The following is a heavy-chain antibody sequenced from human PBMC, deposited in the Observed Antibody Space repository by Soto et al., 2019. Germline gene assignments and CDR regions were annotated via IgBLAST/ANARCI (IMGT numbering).Heavy chain of an antibody. CDR1: GGSFSGYY. V-gene: IGHV4-34*01. CDR2: INHSGST. J-gene: IGHJ6*03. Sequence: PSETLSLTCAVYGGSFSGYYWRWIRQPPGKGLEWIGEINHSGSTNYNPSLKSRVTISVDTSKNQFSLKLSSVTAADTAVYYCARGLANVVVPAATTRNYYYYYMDVWGKGTTVTV. CDR3: ARGLANVVVPAATTRNYYYYYMDV. D-gene: IGHD2-2*01.